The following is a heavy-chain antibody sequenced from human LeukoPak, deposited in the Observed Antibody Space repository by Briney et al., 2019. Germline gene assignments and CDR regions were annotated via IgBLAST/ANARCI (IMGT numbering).Heavy chain of an antibody. Sequence: PGGSLRLSCAASGFTFSSNAMSWVRQAPGKGLEWVSAISGSGGSTYYADSVKGRFTISRDNSKNTLYLHMNSVRAEATAVYYCAKANYYDSSGYYENLDYWGQGTLVTVSS. CDR1: GFTFSSNA. J-gene: IGHJ4*02. D-gene: IGHD3-22*01. V-gene: IGHV3-23*01. CDR3: AKANYYDSSGYYENLDY. CDR2: ISGSGGST.